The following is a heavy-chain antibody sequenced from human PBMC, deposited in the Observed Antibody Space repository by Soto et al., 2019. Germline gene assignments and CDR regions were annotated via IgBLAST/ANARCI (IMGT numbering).Heavy chain of an antibody. D-gene: IGHD3-22*01. CDR2: IIPIFGTA. V-gene: IGHV1-69*13. CDR3: ARGEDGYLDWFDP. Sequence: GASVKVSCKASGGTFSSYAMSWVRQAPGQGLEWMGGIIPIFGTANYAQKFQGRVTITADESTSTAYMELSSLRSEDTAVYYCARGEDGYLDWFDPWGQGTLVTVSS. CDR1: GGTFSSYA. J-gene: IGHJ5*02.